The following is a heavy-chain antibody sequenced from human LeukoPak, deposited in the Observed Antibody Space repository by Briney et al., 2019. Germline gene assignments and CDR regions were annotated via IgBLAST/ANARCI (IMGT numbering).Heavy chain of an antibody. V-gene: IGHV3-21*01. CDR2: ISSFSTSV. CDR1: GFTFSTYS. J-gene: IGHJ4*02. Sequence: TGGSLRLSCVVSGFTFSTYSMNWVRQAPGKGLEWFSSISSFSTSVYYADSVKGRFTISRDSAKNSLYLQMSSLRAEDTAVYYCTRDHEYWSVTDYWGQGTLVTVSS. CDR3: TRDHEYWSVTDY. D-gene: IGHD2/OR15-2a*01.